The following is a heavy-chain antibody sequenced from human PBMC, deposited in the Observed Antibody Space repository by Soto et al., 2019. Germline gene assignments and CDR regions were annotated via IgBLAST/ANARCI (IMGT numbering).Heavy chain of an antibody. V-gene: IGHV5-51*06. J-gene: IGHJ5*02. CDR1: GYSFTSYW. CDR2: IYPGDSDT. Sequence: GESLKISCKGSGYSFTSYWIGWVRQMPGKGLEWMGIIYPGDSDTRYSPSFQGQVTLSADKSISTAYLQWSSPKASDTAMYYCMRGGGTYYNILSCCYNSNPLFDPWGQGTLVTVSS. D-gene: IGHD3-9*01. CDR3: MRGGGTYYNILSCCYNSNPLFDP.